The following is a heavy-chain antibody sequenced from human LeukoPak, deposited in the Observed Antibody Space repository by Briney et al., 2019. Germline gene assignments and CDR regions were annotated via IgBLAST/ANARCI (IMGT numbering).Heavy chain of an antibody. CDR2: ISYDGSNK. D-gene: IGHD3-10*01. J-gene: IGHJ6*02. V-gene: IGHV3-30*18. CDR1: GFTFSSYG. CDR3: AKDRAPPHCYYGSGSYDGMDV. Sequence: PGGSLRLSCAASGFTFSSYGMHWVRQAPGKGLEWVAVISYDGSNKYYADSVKGRFTISRDNSKNTLYLQMNSLRAEDTAVYYCAKDRAPPHCYYGSGSYDGMDVWGQGTTVTVSS.